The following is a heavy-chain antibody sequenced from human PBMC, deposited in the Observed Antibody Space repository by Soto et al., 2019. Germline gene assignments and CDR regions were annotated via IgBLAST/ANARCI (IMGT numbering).Heavy chain of an antibody. D-gene: IGHD3-10*01. J-gene: IGHJ4*02. CDR2: MYYSGST. V-gene: IGHV4-39*01. CDR3: ARQNYYGSGSPYFFDY. Sequence: SETLSFTCTVSGGSISSSRYYWGWIRQHPGKGLEWIGSMYYSGSTYYNPSLKSRVSISVDTSRNQFSLKLNSVTATDTAVYYCARQNYYGSGSPYFFDYWGQGALVTVSS. CDR1: GGSISSSRYY.